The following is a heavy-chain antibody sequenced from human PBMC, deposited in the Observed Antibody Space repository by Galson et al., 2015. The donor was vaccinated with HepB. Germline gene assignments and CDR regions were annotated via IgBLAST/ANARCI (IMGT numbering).Heavy chain of an antibody. D-gene: IGHD5-24*01. CDR1: GYTFSNYH. CDR3: ARVSDGYNFPYCDY. V-gene: IGHV1-46*01. J-gene: IGHJ4*02. CDR2: IIPSTGST. Sequence: SVKVSCKAFGYTFSNYHIHWVRQAPGQGLEWMGIIIPSTGSTSYAQRFQGRVTMTRDTSTSTVYMELSSLRSEDTAVYYCARVSDGYNFPYCDYWGQGTLVTVSS.